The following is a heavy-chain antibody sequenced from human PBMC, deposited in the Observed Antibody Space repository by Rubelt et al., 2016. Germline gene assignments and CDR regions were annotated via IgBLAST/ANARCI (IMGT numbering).Heavy chain of an antibody. CDR2: IYPGDSDT. J-gene: IGHJ5*02. Sequence: EVQLVQSGAEVKKPGESLKISCKGSGYSFTSYWIGWVRQMPGKGLEWMGIIYPGDSDTRYRPAFQGPGTISADKSISTAYLQWSSLKASDTARYYCARVTTVTNDNWFDPWGQGTLVTVSS. CDR3: ARVTTVTNDNWFDP. D-gene: IGHD4-17*01. V-gene: IGHV5-51*01. CDR1: GYSFTSYW.